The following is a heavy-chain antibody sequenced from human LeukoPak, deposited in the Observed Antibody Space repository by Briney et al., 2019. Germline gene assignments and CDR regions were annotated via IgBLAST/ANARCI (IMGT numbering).Heavy chain of an antibody. Sequence: GGSLRLSCAASGFTFSSYSMNWVRQAPGKGLEWLSSISSSSSYIYYADSVKGRFTISRDNAKNSLYLQMNSLRAEDTAVYYCASNLGFGELSPDYWGQGTLVTVSS. D-gene: IGHD3-10*01. CDR2: ISSSSSYI. J-gene: IGHJ4*02. V-gene: IGHV3-21*01. CDR3: ASNLGFGELSPDY. CDR1: GFTFSSYS.